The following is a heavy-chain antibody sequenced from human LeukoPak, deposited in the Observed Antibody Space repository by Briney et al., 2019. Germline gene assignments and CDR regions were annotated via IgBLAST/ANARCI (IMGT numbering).Heavy chain of an antibody. Sequence: PGGSLRLSCAASGFTFSNAWMSWVRQAPGKGLEWVGRIKSKTDGGTTGYAAPVKGRFTISRDDSKNTLYLQMNSLKTEDTAVYYCTTEGYCSSTSCYSGYWGQGTLVAVSS. V-gene: IGHV3-15*01. CDR3: TTEGYCSSTSCYSGY. CDR2: IKSKTDGGTT. D-gene: IGHD2-2*02. J-gene: IGHJ4*02. CDR1: GFTFSNAW.